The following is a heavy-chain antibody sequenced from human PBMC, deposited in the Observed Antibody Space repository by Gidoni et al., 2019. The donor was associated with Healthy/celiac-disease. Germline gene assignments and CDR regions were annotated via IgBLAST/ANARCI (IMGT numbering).Heavy chain of an antibody. V-gene: IGHV3-33*01. CDR2: IWYDGSNK. J-gene: IGHJ6*02. CDR3: ARERIYSNYVSYYYYGMDV. Sequence: QVQLVESGGGVVPPGRSLRLSCAAFGFTFRHYAMHWVRQAPGKGLAWVAVIWYDGSNKYYADSVKGRFTISRDNSKNTLYLQMNSLRAEDTAVYYCARERIYSNYVSYYYYGMDVWGQGTTVTVSS. CDR1: GFTFRHYA. D-gene: IGHD4-4*01.